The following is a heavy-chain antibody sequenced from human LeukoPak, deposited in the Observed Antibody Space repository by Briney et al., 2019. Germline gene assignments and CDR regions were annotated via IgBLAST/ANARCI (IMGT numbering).Heavy chain of an antibody. V-gene: IGHV3-23*01. D-gene: IGHD6-13*01. CDR3: ATGIAAAGLYYFDY. J-gene: IGHJ4*02. CDR1: GFTFSSYG. CDR2: ISGSGGST. Sequence: PGGSLRLSCAASGFTFSSYGMSWVRQAPGKGLEWVSAISGSGGSTYYADSVKGRFTISRDNSKNTLYLQMNSLRAEDTAVYYCATGIAAAGLYYFDYWGQGTLVTVSS.